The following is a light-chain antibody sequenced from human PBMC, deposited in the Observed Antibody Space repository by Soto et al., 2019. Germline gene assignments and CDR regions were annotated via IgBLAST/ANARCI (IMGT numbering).Light chain of an antibody. Sequence: DIVMTQSPLSLPVTPGGPASISCRSSQSLLQSNGYSYVDWYLQKSGQSPQLLIFLGSNRASGVPARFSGSGSGTDFTLKISRVEAEDVGTYYCMQALETPYTFGQGTKLEIK. CDR1: QSLLQSNGYSY. CDR3: MQALETPYT. CDR2: LGS. V-gene: IGKV2-28*01. J-gene: IGKJ2*01.